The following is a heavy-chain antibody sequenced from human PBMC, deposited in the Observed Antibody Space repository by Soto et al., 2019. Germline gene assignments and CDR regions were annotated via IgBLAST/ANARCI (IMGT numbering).Heavy chain of an antibody. CDR1: GGSISSGAYY. CDR2: IYYSGST. V-gene: IGHV4-30-4*01. CDR3: ARAYYGSGNPAFDY. J-gene: IGHJ4*02. Sequence: QVQLQESGPGLVKPSQTLSLTCTVSGGSISSGAYYWSWIRQPPGKGLAWIGYIYYSGSTYYNPSLKSRVTISVDPSRNQFSLKLSSVTAADTAVYYCARAYYGSGNPAFDYWGQGTLVTVSS. D-gene: IGHD3-10*01.